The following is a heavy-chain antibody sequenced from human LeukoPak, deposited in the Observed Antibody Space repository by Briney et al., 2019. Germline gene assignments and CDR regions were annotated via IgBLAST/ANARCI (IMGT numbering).Heavy chain of an antibody. CDR3: ARSSYCSSTSCYDFRYYYCGMDV. D-gene: IGHD2-2*01. J-gene: IGHJ6*02. CDR1: GFTFSDYY. Sequence: GGSLRLSCAASGFTFSDYYMSWIRQAPGKGLEWVSYISSSGSTIYYADSVKGRFTISRDNAKNSLYLQMNSLRAEDTAVYYCARSSYCSSTSCYDFRYYYCGMDVWGQGTTVTVSS. V-gene: IGHV3-11*01. CDR2: ISSSGSTI.